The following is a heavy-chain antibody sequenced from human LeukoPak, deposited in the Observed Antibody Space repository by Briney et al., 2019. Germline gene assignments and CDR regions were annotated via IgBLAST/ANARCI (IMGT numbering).Heavy chain of an antibody. CDR3: ARVGDYYDSSGYDDY. CDR1: GGSISSSSYY. J-gene: IGHJ4*02. V-gene: IGHV4-39*07. CDR2: IYYSGST. Sequence: SETLSLTCTVSGGSISSSSYYWGWIRQPPGKWLEWIGSIYYSGSTYYNPSLKSRVTISVDTSKNQFSLKLSSVTAADTAVYYCARVGDYYDSSGYDDYWGQGTPVTVPS. D-gene: IGHD3-22*01.